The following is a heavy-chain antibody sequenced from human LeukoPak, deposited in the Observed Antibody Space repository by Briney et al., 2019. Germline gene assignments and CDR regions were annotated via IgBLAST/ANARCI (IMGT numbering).Heavy chain of an antibody. V-gene: IGHV4-59*01. Sequence: SETLSLTCAVYGGSFSGYYWSWIRQPPGKGLEWIGYIYYSRSTNYNPSLKSRVTISVDTSKNQFSLKLSSVTAADTAVYYCARRGVNWNDDPNAFDIWGQGTMVTVSS. CDR3: ARRGVNWNDDPNAFDI. J-gene: IGHJ3*02. CDR1: GGSFSGYY. CDR2: IYYSRST. D-gene: IGHD1-1*01.